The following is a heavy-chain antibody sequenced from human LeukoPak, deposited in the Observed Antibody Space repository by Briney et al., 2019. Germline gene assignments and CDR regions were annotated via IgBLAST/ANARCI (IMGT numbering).Heavy chain of an antibody. CDR2: INPNSGGT. D-gene: IGHD2-15*01. J-gene: IGHJ4*02. CDR3: ARDPRINCSGGSCYSGYFDY. V-gene: IGHV1-2*02. CDR1: GYTFTGYY. Sequence: ASVKVSCKASGYTFTGYYMHWVRQAPGQGLEWMGWINPNSGGTNYAQKFQGRVTMTRDTSISTAYMELSRPRSDDTAVYYCARDPRINCSGGSCYSGYFDYWGQGTLVTVSS.